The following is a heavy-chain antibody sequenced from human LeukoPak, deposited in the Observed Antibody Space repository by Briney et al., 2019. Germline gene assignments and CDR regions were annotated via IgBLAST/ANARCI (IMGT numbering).Heavy chain of an antibody. Sequence: GGSLRLSCAASGFTFSSYGMHWVRQAPGKGLEWVSSISSSSSYIYYADSVKGRFTISRDNAKNSLYLQMNSLRAEDTAVYYCARDGGATIFGVVIITSQSSDAFDIWGQGTMVTVSS. CDR3: ARDGGATIFGVVIITSQSSDAFDI. CDR1: GFTFSSYG. J-gene: IGHJ3*02. CDR2: ISSSSSYI. V-gene: IGHV3-21*01. D-gene: IGHD3-3*01.